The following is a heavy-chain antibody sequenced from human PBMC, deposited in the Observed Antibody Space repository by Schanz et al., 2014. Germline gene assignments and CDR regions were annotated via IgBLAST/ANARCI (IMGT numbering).Heavy chain of an antibody. Sequence: QVYLVESGGDLVKPGGSLRLSCAASGFTFSDYYMTWIRQAPGKGLEWVSHISGSSIHKNYADSVKGRFSISRDNGETSVYLQINSLRVEDTAVYYCARDLISSGWYGWGQGTLXTVSS. J-gene: IGHJ4*02. CDR1: GFTFSDYY. CDR2: ISGSSIHK. D-gene: IGHD6-19*01. CDR3: ARDLISSGWYG. V-gene: IGHV3-11*05.